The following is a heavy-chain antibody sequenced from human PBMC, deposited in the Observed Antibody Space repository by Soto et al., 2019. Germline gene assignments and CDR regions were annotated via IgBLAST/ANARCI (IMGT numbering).Heavy chain of an antibody. CDR1: GYSITAGGYY. CDR2: FFSSGSI. D-gene: IGHD6-19*01. J-gene: IGHJ5*02. CDR3: ARMYSSGSGWFHP. V-gene: IGHV4-31*03. Sequence: SETLSLTCFVSGYSITAGGYYWSWIRHHPGKGLEWIGSFFSSGSIIYNPSLRSRVSISGDTSSNQFSMSLTSVTAADTARYYCARMYSSGSGWFHPWGQGTLVTVSS.